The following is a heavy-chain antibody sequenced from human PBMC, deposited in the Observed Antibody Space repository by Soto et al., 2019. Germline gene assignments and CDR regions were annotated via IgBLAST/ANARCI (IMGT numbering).Heavy chain of an antibody. CDR1: GGSISSSSYY. J-gene: IGHJ3*02. CDR2: IYYSGST. CDR3: ASAPTNGYCSGGSCYSWDAFDI. D-gene: IGHD2-15*01. Sequence: SETLSLTGTVSGGSISSSSYYWGWIRQPPGKGLEWVGSIYYSGSTYYNPSRKSRVTISVDTCKNEFSLKLSSVTAADTAVYYCASAPTNGYCSGGSCYSWDAFDIWGQGTLVTVSS. V-gene: IGHV4-39*01.